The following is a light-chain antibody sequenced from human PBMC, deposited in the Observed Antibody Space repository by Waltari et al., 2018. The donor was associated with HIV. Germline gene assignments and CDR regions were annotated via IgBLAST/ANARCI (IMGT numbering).Light chain of an antibody. J-gene: IGLJ3*02. V-gene: IGLV1-47*01. CDR1: SSNIGSKY. CDR3: AAWDDSLSGGV. CDR2: RNN. Sequence: QSVLTQPPSASGTPGQRVTISCSGSSSNIGSKYVYWYQHLPGTAPKLLIYRNNQRPSGVPDRFSGSKSGTSASLAISGRRSEDEADYYCAAWDDSLSGGVFGGVTKLTVL.